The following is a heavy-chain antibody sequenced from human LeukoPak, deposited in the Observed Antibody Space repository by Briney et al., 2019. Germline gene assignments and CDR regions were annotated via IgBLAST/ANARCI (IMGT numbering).Heavy chain of an antibody. CDR2: ISSSGYYI. CDR1: GFTFSRYT. Sequence: GDSLRLSCAASGFTFSRYTMNWVRQAPGKGLEWVSSISSSGYYIYQADSVKGRFTISRDNAKNSLYLQMNSLRAEDTAVYYCAREARYCSSSSCDYFDYWGQGTLVTVSS. D-gene: IGHD2-2*01. J-gene: IGHJ4*02. V-gene: IGHV3-21*01. CDR3: AREARYCSSSSCDYFDY.